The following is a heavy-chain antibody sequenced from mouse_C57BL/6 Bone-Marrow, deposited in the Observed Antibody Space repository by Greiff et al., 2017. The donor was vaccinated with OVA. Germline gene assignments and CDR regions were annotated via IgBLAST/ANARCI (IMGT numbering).Heavy chain of an antibody. CDR3: ARGGGRFAY. CDR1: GYTFPSYW. V-gene: IGHV1-64*01. Sequence: QVQLKQPGAELVKPGASVKLSCKASGYTFPSYWMHWVKQRPGQGLEWIGMIHPNSGSTNYNEKFKSKATLTVDKSSSTAYMQLSSLTSEDSAVYYCARGGGRFAYWGQGTLVTVSA. J-gene: IGHJ3*01. D-gene: IGHD1-1*02. CDR2: IHPNSGST.